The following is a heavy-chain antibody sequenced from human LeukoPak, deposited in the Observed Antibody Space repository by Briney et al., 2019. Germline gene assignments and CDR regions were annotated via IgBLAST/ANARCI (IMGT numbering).Heavy chain of an antibody. V-gene: IGHV3-66*01. CDR3: ARDRMGISHYYYMDV. CDR2: IYSGGST. D-gene: IGHD7-27*01. CDR1: GFTFSDYY. J-gene: IGHJ6*03. Sequence: GGSLRLSCAASGFTFSDYYMSWVRQAPGKGLEWVSVIYSGGSTYYADSVKGRFTISRDNSKNTLYLQMNSPRAEDTAVYYCARDRMGISHYYYMDVWGKGTTVTVSS.